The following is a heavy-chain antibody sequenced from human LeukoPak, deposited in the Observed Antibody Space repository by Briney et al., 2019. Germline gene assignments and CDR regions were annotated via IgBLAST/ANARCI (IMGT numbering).Heavy chain of an antibody. V-gene: IGHV1-8*02. J-gene: IGHJ4*02. CDR2: MNPNSGNT. CDR1: GYTFADYF. CDR3: ARSVGATRPKYYFDY. D-gene: IGHD1-26*01. Sequence: ASVKVSCKTSGYTFADYFIHWVRQATGQGLEWMGWMNPNSGNTGYAQKFQGRVTMTRNTSISTAYMELSSLRSEDTAVYYCARSVGATRPKYYFDYWGQGTLVTVSS.